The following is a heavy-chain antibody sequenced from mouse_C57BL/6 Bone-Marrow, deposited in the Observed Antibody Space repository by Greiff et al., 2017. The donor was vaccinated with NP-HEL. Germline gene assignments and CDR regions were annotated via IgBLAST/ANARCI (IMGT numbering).Heavy chain of an antibody. CDR2: IYPGNSDT. V-gene: IGHV1-5*01. Sequence: VHVKQSGTVLARPGASVKMSCKTSGYTFTSYWMHWVKQRPGQGLEWIGAIYPGNSDTSYNQKFKGKAKLTAVTSASTAYMELSSLTNEDSAVYYCTREAIYYGYDMDYWGQGTSVTVSS. D-gene: IGHD2-2*01. J-gene: IGHJ4*01. CDR3: TREAIYYGYDMDY. CDR1: GYTFTSYW.